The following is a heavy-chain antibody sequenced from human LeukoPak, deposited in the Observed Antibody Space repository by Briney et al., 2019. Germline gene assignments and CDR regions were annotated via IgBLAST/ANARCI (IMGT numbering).Heavy chain of an antibody. Sequence: GGSLRLSCAASGFTFSNYAMHWVRQAPGKRLEYVSAISSNGGSTYYANSVKGRFTISRDKSKNTVYLKMGSLRAEDMAVYYCARETRRGDAFDIWGQGAMVTVSS. CDR1: GFTFSNYA. CDR3: ARETRRGDAFDI. CDR2: ISSNGGST. V-gene: IGHV3-64*01. D-gene: IGHD3-16*01. J-gene: IGHJ3*02.